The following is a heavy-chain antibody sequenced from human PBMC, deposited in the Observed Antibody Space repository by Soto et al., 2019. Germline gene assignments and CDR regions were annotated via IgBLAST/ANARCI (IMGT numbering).Heavy chain of an antibody. CDR3: ARDGPRAGGDFDY. D-gene: IGHD3-10*01. CDR2: TYYRSKWFN. V-gene: IGHV6-1*01. Sequence: SQTLSLTCAISGDSVSSNSVVWNWIRQSPSRGLEWLGRTYYRSKWFNDYAVSVKSRMSIIPDTSKNQLSLQLDSVTPEDTAVYYCARDGPRAGGDFDYWGQGTMVTVSS. J-gene: IGHJ4*02. CDR1: GDSVSSNSVV.